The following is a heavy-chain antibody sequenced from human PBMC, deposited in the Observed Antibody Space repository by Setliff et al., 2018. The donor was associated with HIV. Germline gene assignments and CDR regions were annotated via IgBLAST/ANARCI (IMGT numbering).Heavy chain of an antibody. CDR2: IRYDGSNE. CDR3: AKDYFSGYDFRYFFDY. D-gene: IGHD5-12*01. J-gene: IGHJ4*02. Sequence: PGGSLRLSCASSGFKFKEYAMHWVRQAPGKGLEWVAFIRYDGSNEHYADSVKGRFTISRDNSKNTLALQMTSLRVEDTAAYYCAKDYFSGYDFRYFFDYWGQGALVTVS. V-gene: IGHV3-30*02. CDR1: GFKFKEYA.